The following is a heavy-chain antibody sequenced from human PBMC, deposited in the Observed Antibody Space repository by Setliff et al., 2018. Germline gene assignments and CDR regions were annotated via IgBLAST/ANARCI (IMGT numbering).Heavy chain of an antibody. D-gene: IGHD2-21*02. Sequence: ASVKVSCKASGYTFTNYGINWVRQAPGQGLEWMGWMSAYAQKFQGRVTMTTDTSSNTAYMELTSLRSDDTAVYYCARVRPCGVDCSTGVGGPYYFDHWGQGTLVTVSS. CDR1: GYTFTNYG. V-gene: IGHV1-18*01. CDR2: MSA. CDR3: ARVRPCGVDCSTGVGGPYYFDH. J-gene: IGHJ4*02.